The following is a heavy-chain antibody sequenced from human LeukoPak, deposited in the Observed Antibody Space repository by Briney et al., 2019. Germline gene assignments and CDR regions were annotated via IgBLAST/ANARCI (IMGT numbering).Heavy chain of an antibody. Sequence: PSETLFLTCSVSGGSISSGSYYWSWIRQHPGKGLEWIGYMYYSGTAYYNPSLRSRATISVDTSKNQFSLKLSSVIAADTAVYYCARAGYDFLGYTNWFDPWGQGTLVTVSS. CDR2: MYYSGTA. J-gene: IGHJ5*02. D-gene: IGHD3/OR15-3a*01. V-gene: IGHV4-31*02. CDR1: GGSISSGSYY. CDR3: ARAGYDFLGYTNWFDP.